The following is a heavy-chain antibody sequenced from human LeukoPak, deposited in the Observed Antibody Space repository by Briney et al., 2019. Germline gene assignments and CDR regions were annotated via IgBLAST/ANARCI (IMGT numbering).Heavy chain of an antibody. CDR1: GASINSNSFY. J-gene: IGHJ3*02. V-gene: IGHV4-39*01. CDR2: VYYNGDT. D-gene: IGHD3-9*01. Sequence: PSETLSLTCTVSGASINSNSFYWGWIRQPPGKGLEWIGTVYYNGDTFYNPSLKSRVTMSVDTSARQFSLKLSSVTAADTAVYYCARHRKFDILYAFDIWGQGTMVSVSS. CDR3: ARHRKFDILYAFDI.